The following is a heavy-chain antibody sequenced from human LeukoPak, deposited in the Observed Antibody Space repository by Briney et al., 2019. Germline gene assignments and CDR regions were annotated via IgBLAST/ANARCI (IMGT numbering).Heavy chain of an antibody. Sequence: ASVKVSCKASGYTFTGYYMHWVRQAPGQGLEWMGWINPNSGGTNYAQKFQGWVTMTRDTSISTAYMELRSLRSDDTAVYYCASRDLAEENDSSGSYFDYWGQGTLVTVSS. CDR2: INPNSGGT. V-gene: IGHV1-2*04. D-gene: IGHD3-22*01. CDR3: ASRDLAEENDSSGSYFDY. CDR1: GYTFTGYY. J-gene: IGHJ4*02.